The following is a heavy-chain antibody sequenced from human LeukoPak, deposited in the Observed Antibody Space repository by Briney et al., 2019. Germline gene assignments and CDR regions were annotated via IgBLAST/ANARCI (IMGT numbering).Heavy chain of an antibody. V-gene: IGHV2-5*02. CDR1: GFSLSTSAVG. D-gene: IGHD6-19*01. CDR2: IYWDDDK. CDR3: AHLNTSGPIDY. Sequence: SSPTLVNPTQTLTLTCTFSGFSLSTSAVGVGWIRQPPGKALEWLALIYWDDDKRYSPSLRSRLTITKDTSKNQVVLTMTNMDPVDTATYYCAHLNTSGPIDYWGQGTLVTVSS. J-gene: IGHJ4*02.